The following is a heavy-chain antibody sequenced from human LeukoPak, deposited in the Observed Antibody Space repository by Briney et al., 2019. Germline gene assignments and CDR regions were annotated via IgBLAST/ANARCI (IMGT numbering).Heavy chain of an antibody. D-gene: IGHD1-1*01. Sequence: ASVKDSCKASGYTFTSYGISWVRQAPGQGLEWMGGIIPIFGTANYAQKFQGRVTITADESTSTAYMELSSLRSEDTAVYYCARADRTGTTGSTFNDYWGQGTLVTVSS. CDR2: IIPIFGTA. V-gene: IGHV1-69*13. CDR1: GYTFTSYG. J-gene: IGHJ4*02. CDR3: ARADRTGTTGSTFNDY.